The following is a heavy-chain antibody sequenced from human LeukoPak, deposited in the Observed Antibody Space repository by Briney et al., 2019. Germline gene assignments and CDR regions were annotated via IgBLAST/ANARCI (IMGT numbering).Heavy chain of an antibody. J-gene: IGHJ6*03. CDR3: ARVGSGSYYGADYYYYMDV. Sequence: SETLSLTCAVSGGSISSSNWWSWVRQPPGKGLEWIGEIYHSGSTNYNPSLKSRVTISVDKSKNQFSLKLSSVTAADTAVYYCARVGSGSYYGADYYYYMDVWGKGTTVTISS. D-gene: IGHD3-10*01. CDR1: GGSISSSNW. V-gene: IGHV4-4*02. CDR2: IYHSGST.